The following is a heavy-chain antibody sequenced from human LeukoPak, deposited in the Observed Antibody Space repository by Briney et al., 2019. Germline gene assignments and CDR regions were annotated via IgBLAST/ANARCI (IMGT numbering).Heavy chain of an antibody. J-gene: IGHJ4*02. CDR2: ISGSGGST. CDR3: AKEGQYYDFWSGYSPDY. D-gene: IGHD3-3*01. CDR1: GFTFSSYA. V-gene: IGHV3-23*01. Sequence: PGGSLRLSCAASGFTFSSYAMSWVRQAPGKGLEWVSAISGSGGSTYYADSVKGRFTISRDNSKNTLYLQMNSLRAEDAAVYYCAKEGQYYDFWSGYSPDYWGQGTLVTVSS.